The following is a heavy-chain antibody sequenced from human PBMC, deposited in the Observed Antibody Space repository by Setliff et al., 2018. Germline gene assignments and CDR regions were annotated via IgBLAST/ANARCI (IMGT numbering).Heavy chain of an antibody. V-gene: IGHV4-39*02. CDR2: IHYGGTT. CDR1: GASINTGTYY. CDR3: ATDGPVLNGDYIS. D-gene: IGHD3-10*01. J-gene: IGHJ5*02. Sequence: PSETLSLTCNVSGASINTGTYYWAWIRQPPGKGLEWIGRIHYGGTTYYNASLKSRVTISVDTSKNQFSLRLNSVTAADTAVYYCATDGPVLNGDYISWGQGTLVTVSS.